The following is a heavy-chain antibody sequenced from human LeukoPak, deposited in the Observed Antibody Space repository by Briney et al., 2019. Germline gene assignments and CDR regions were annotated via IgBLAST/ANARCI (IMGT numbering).Heavy chain of an antibody. CDR3: AKMKGHPLPKYYMDV. J-gene: IGHJ6*01. CDR2: IDYDGSIT. V-gene: IGHV3-74*01. D-gene: IGHD1-26*01. Sequence: PGGSLRLSCAASGFTFSSYWIHWVRQVPGKGLVWVSRIDYDGSITNYADSVKGRFTISRDNARNTLYLQMNSLRAEDTAIYYCAKMKGHPLPKYYMDVWGQGTTVTVSS. CDR1: GFTFSSYW.